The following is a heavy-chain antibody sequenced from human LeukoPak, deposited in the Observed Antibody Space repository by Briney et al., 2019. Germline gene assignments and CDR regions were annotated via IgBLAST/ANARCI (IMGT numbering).Heavy chain of an antibody. CDR3: ARSAGWWSLDY. Sequence: SETLSLTCTVSGGSVSSGSYYWSWLRQPPGKGLEWIGYIYYSGSTNYNPSLKSRVTISKDNSRNEFSLKLNSVTAADTAVYFCARSAGWWSLDYWGQGALVTVSA. V-gene: IGHV4-61*01. CDR2: IYYSGST. J-gene: IGHJ4*02. CDR1: GGSVSSGSYY. D-gene: IGHD2-8*02.